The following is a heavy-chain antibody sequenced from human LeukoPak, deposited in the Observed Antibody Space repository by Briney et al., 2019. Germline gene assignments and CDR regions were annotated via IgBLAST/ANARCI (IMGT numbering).Heavy chain of an antibody. Sequence: PSETLSLTCAVYGGSFSGYYWSWIRQPPGKGLEWIGEINHSGSTNYNPSLKSRVTISVDTSKNQFSLKLSSVTAADTAVYYCARGRRGQDYWGQGTLDTVSS. CDR2: INHSGST. V-gene: IGHV4-34*01. J-gene: IGHJ4*02. CDR3: ARGRRGQDY. CDR1: GGSFSGYY.